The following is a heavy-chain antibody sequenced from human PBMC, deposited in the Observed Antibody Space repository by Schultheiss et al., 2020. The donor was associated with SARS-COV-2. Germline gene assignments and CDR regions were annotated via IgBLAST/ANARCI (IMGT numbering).Heavy chain of an antibody. J-gene: IGHJ6*02. V-gene: IGHV3-74*01. CDR3: AKHDGDYYYYYGMDV. CDR1: GFTFSSYS. Sequence: GGSLRLSCAASGFTFSSYSMNWVRQAPGKGLEWVSRINSDGSSTSYADSVKGRFTISRDNSKNTLYLQMNSLRAEDTAVYYCAKHDGDYYYYYGMDVWGQGTTVTVSS. CDR2: INSDGSST. D-gene: IGHD4-17*01.